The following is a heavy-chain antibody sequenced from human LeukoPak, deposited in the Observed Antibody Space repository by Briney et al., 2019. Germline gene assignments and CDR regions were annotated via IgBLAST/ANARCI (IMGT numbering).Heavy chain of an antibody. CDR1: GGSISSGDYY. J-gene: IGHJ2*01. CDR3: ARRLFHWYFDL. V-gene: IGHV4-30-4*08. Sequence: TLPLTCTVSGGSISSGDYYWSWIRQPPGKGLEWIGYIYYSGSTYYNPSLKSRVTISVDTSKNQFSLKLSSVTAADTAVYYCARRLFHWYFDLWGRGTLVTVPS. CDR2: IYYSGST.